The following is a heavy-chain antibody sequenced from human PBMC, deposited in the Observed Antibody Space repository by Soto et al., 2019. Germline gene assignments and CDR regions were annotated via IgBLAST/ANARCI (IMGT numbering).Heavy chain of an antibody. D-gene: IGHD2-15*01. Sequence: QVQVVEAGGELVKPGGSLRLSCAASGFTFSDYYMSWIRQAPGKGLEWISYISSSGKTMYYADSVKGRSTISRDNAKNSLYLQMNSLRAEDTAVYYCARQLGYCSGGTCFEFDYWGHGTLVTVSS. J-gene: IGHJ4*01. CDR2: ISSSGKTM. V-gene: IGHV3-11*01. CDR1: GFTFSDYY. CDR3: ARQLGYCSGGTCFEFDY.